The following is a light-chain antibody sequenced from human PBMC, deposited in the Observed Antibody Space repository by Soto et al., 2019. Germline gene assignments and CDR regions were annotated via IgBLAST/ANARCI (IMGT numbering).Light chain of an antibody. Sequence: DIQMTQSPSSLSACVGDRVTITCRASQSISNSLNWYQQKPGKAPKLLIFAASSLQSGVPSRFSGTGSGTDFTLTISSLQPEDSATYYCQQSFTIPTFGQGTVVEIK. J-gene: IGKJ1*01. CDR2: AAS. CDR1: QSISNS. CDR3: QQSFTIPT. V-gene: IGKV1-39*01.